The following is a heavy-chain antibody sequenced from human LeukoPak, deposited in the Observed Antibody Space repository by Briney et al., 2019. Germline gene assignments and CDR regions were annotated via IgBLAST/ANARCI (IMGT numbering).Heavy chain of an antibody. D-gene: IGHD3-3*01. J-gene: IGHJ6*03. CDR2: IYTSGST. CDR3: ARVGVTIFGVVKGYYYYYMDV. CDR1: GGSISSYY. Sequence: SETLSLTCTVSGGSISSYYWSWIRQPAGKGLEWIGRIYTSGSTNYNPSLKSRVTMSVDTSKNQFSLKLSSVTAADTAVYYCARVGVTIFGVVKGYYYYYMDVWGKGTTVTVSS. V-gene: IGHV4-4*07.